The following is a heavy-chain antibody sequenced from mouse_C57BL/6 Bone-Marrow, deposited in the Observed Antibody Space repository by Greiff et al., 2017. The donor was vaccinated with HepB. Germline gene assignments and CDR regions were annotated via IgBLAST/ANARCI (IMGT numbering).Heavy chain of an antibody. V-gene: IGHV5-6*01. CDR3: ARRGYYGNPLFLGDY. D-gene: IGHD2-1*01. J-gene: IGHJ4*01. CDR1: GFTFSSYG. Sequence: DVHLVESGGDLVKPGGSLKLSCAASGFTFSSYGMSWVRQTPDKRLEWVATISSGGSYTYYPDSVKGRFPISRDNAKNTLYLQMSSLKSEDTAMYYCARRGYYGNPLFLGDYWGQGTSVTVSS. CDR2: ISSGGSYT.